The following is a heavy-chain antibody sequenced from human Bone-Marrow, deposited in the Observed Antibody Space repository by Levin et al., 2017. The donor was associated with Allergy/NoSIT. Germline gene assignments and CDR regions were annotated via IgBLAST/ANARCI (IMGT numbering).Heavy chain of an antibody. V-gene: IGHV1-2*02. CDR3: AQILGYCSGGSCYSGMDV. CDR2: INPNSGGT. D-gene: IGHD2-15*01. Sequence: GASVKVSCKASGYTFTGYYMHWVRQAPGQGLEWMGWINPNSGGTNYAQKFQGRVTMTRDTSISTAYMELSRLRSDDTAVYYCAQILGYCSGGSCYSGMDVWGQGTTVTVSS. J-gene: IGHJ6*02. CDR1: GYTFTGYY.